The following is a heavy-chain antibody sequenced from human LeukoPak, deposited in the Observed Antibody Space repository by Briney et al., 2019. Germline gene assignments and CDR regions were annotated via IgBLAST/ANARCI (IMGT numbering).Heavy chain of an antibody. V-gene: IGHV1-46*02. Sequence: ASVKVSCKASGNTFNIYYFHWVRQAPGQGLEWMGIIHRGNGVTAYAQSFQGRVTLTRDTSASTAYMELSSLRSEDTAIYYCASEKNYGDKYFDSWGQGTVVTVSS. CDR2: IHRGNGVT. J-gene: IGHJ4*02. CDR3: ASEKNYGDKYFDS. CDR1: GNTFNIYY. D-gene: IGHD4-17*01.